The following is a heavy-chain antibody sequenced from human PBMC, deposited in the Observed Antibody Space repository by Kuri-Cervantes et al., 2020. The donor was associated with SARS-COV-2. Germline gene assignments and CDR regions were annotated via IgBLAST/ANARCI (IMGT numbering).Heavy chain of an antibody. CDR1: GFTFSSYS. CDR2: ISSSSSTL. V-gene: IGHV3-48*01. J-gene: IGHJ6*03. D-gene: IGHD3-10*01. CDR3: AGDHYYYYYMDV. Sequence: GGSLRLSCAASGFTFSSYSMNWVRQAPGKGLEWVSYISSSSSTLYYADSVKGRFTISRDNAKNSLYLQMNSLRAEDTTVYYCAGDHYYYYYMDVWGKGTTVTVSS.